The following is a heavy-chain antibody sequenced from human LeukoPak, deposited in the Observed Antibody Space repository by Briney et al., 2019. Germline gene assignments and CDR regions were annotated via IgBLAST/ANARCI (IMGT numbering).Heavy chain of an antibody. D-gene: IGHD2-21*02. Sequence: ETLSLTCTVSGGSISSYYWSWVRQAPGKGLEWVANVKQDGSEKYYVDSVKGRFTISRDNAKNSLYLQMNSLRAEDTAVYYCAREVTPYYWGQGTLVTVSS. V-gene: IGHV3-7*01. CDR1: GGSISSYY. CDR2: VKQDGSEK. CDR3: AREVTPYY. J-gene: IGHJ4*02.